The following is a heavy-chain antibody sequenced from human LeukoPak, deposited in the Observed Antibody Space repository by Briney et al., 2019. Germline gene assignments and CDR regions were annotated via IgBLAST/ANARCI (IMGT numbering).Heavy chain of an antibody. CDR3: AKCSGGSCYHLPFDY. CDR1: GFIFSSYA. Sequence: GGSLRLSCAASGFIFSSYAMSWVRQAPGKGLEWVSAISGSDGSTYYADSVKGRFTISRDNSKNTLYLQMNSLRAEDTAVYYCAKCSGGSCYHLPFDYWGQGTLVTVSS. J-gene: IGHJ4*02. V-gene: IGHV3-23*01. D-gene: IGHD2-15*01. CDR2: ISGSDGST.